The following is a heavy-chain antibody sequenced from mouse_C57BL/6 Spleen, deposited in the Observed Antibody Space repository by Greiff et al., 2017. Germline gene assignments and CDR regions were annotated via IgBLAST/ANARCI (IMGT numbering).Heavy chain of an antibody. V-gene: IGHV2-5*01. CDR2: IWRGGST. Sequence: VKLVESGPGLVQPSQSLSITCTVSGFSLTSYGVHWVRQSPGKGLEWLGVIWRGGSTDYNAAFMSRLSITKDNSKSQVFFKMNSLQADDTAIYYCAKNYGSNYWFAYWGQVTLVTVSA. J-gene: IGHJ3*01. CDR3: AKNYGSNYWFAY. CDR1: GFSLTSYG. D-gene: IGHD1-1*01.